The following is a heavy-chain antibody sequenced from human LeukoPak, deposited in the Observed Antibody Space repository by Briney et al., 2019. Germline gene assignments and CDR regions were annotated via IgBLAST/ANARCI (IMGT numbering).Heavy chain of an antibody. CDR2: INWNGGST. D-gene: IGHD6-13*01. V-gene: IGHV3-20*04. CDR3: AKPSSSPRDGY. Sequence: PGGSLRLSCAASGFTFDDYGMSWVRQAPGKGLEWVSGINWNGGSTGYADSVKGRFTISRDNAKNSLYLQMNSLRTEDTALYYCAKPSSSPRDGYWGQGTLVTVSS. J-gene: IGHJ4*02. CDR1: GFTFDDYG.